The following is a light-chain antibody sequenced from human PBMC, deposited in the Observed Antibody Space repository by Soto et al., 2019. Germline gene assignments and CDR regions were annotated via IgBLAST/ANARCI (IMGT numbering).Light chain of an antibody. CDR3: QLYGSWPLPT. V-gene: IGKV3-15*01. CDR1: QSVRTH. Sequence: EVVMTQSPATLSVSPGESATLSCRASQSVRTHLAWYQQKPGQAPRLLISGASIRAADTPARFSGSGSGTEFTLTISSLQSEDFPLYYCQLYGSWPLPTFGQGTML. CDR2: GAS. J-gene: IGKJ2*01.